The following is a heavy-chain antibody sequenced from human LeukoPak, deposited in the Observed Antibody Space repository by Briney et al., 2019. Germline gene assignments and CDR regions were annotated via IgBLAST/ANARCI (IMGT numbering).Heavy chain of an antibody. CDR1: GFTFSSYW. V-gene: IGHV3-7*01. CDR2: IKQDGSEK. CDR3: ARPSDSYRGWYQGPFDY. Sequence: GGSLRLSCAASGFTFSSYWMSWVRQAPGKGLEWVANIKQDGSEKYYVDSVKGRFTISRDNAKNSLYLQMNSLRAEDTAVYYCARPSDSYRGWYQGPFDYWGQGTLVTVSS. D-gene: IGHD6-19*01. J-gene: IGHJ4*02.